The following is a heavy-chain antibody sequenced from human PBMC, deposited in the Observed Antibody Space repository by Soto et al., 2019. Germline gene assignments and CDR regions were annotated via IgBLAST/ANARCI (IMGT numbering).Heavy chain of an antibody. V-gene: IGHV4-34*01. CDR1: GGSFSGYY. J-gene: IGHJ4*02. D-gene: IGHD1-26*01. CDR3: ARGRSGSYYDY. Sequence: QVQLQQWGAGLLKPSETLSLTCAVYGGSFSGYYWSWIRQPPGKGLEWIGEIKHSGSTNYNPSLKSGVTISVDTSKNHFSLKLSSVTAADTAVYYCARGRSGSYYDYWGQGTLVTVSS. CDR2: IKHSGST.